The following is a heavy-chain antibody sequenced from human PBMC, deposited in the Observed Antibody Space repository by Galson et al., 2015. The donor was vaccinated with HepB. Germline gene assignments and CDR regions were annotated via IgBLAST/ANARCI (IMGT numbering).Heavy chain of an antibody. J-gene: IGHJ4*02. Sequence: SLRLSCAASGFTFSDYYMSWIRQAPGKGLEWVSYISSSSSYTNYADSVKGRFTISRDNAKNSLYLQMNSLRAEDTAVYYCARGLELGDYYFDYWGQGTLVTVSS. V-gene: IGHV3-11*06. D-gene: IGHD1-7*01. CDR1: GFTFSDYY. CDR2: ISSSSSYT. CDR3: ARGLELGDYYFDY.